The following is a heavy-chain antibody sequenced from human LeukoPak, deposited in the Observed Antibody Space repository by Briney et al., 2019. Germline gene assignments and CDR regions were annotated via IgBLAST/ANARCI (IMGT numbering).Heavy chain of an antibody. Sequence: PGGSLRLSCAASGFTFSSYAMSWVRQAPGKGLEWVSAISGSGGSTYYADSVKGRFTISRDNSKNTLYLQMNSLRAEDTAVYYCAKDTFRDFWSGYYFDYWGQGTLVTVSS. CDR2: ISGSGGST. J-gene: IGHJ4*02. D-gene: IGHD3-3*01. CDR3: AKDTFRDFWSGYYFDY. V-gene: IGHV3-23*01. CDR1: GFTFSSYA.